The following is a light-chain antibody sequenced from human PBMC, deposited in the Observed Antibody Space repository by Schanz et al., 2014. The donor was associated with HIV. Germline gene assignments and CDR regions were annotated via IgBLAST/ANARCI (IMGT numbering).Light chain of an antibody. CDR1: SSDVGAYNY. J-gene: IGLJ3*02. CDR3: LSFDSSLSVSV. CDR2: DVS. V-gene: IGLV2-11*01. Sequence: QSALTQPRSVSGSPGQSVTISCTGTSSDVGAYNYVSWYQQHPGKAPKLMIYDVSQRPSGVPDRFSGSKSGNTASLTISGLQAEDEADYYCLSFDSSLSVSVFGGGTKVTVL.